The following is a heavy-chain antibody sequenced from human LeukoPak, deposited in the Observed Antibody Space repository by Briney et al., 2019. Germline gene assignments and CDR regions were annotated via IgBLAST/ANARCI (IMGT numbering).Heavy chain of an antibody. CDR2: ISSSGSTI. CDR1: GFTFSSYE. V-gene: IGHV3-48*03. J-gene: IGHJ4*02. Sequence: GGSLRLSCAASGFTFSSYEMNRVRQAPGKGLEWVSYISSSGSTIYYADSVKGRFIISRDNAKNSLYLQMNSLRAEDTAVYYCARDFYYGSGKYDYWGQGTLVTVSS. D-gene: IGHD3-10*01. CDR3: ARDFYYGSGKYDY.